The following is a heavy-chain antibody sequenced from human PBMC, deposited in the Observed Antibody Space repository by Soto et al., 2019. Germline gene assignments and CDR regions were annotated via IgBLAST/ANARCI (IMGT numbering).Heavy chain of an antibody. Sequence: RLSCAASGFTFSSYGMHWVRQAPGKGLEWVAVIWYDGSNKYYADSVKGRFTISRDNSKNTLYLQMNSLRGEDTAVYYCAREGVPYYYDSSGYYLDYWGQGTLVTVSS. CDR3: AREGVPYYYDSSGYYLDY. CDR2: IWYDGSNK. CDR1: GFTFSSYG. J-gene: IGHJ4*02. V-gene: IGHV3-33*01. D-gene: IGHD3-22*01.